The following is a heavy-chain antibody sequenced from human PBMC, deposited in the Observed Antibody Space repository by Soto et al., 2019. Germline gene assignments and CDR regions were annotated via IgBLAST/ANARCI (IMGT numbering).Heavy chain of an antibody. D-gene: IGHD6-6*01. J-gene: IGHJ4*02. Sequence: SETVSLTCAVSGGSISSGGYSWSWIRQPPGKGLEWIGYIYHSGSTYYNPSLKSRVTISVDRSKNQFSLRLSSVTAADTAVYYCAGGIAARPLSYWGQGTLVTVSS. CDR3: AGGIAARPLSY. CDR2: IYHSGST. V-gene: IGHV4-30-2*01. CDR1: GGSISSGGYS.